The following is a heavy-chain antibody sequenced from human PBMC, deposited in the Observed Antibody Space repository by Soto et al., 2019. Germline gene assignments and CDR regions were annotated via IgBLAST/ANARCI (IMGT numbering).Heavy chain of an antibody. CDR1: GFTFDDYA. CDR3: AKDIGWLSKNYFDY. V-gene: IGHV3-9*01. Sequence: PGGSLRLSCAASGFTFDDYAMHWVRQAPGKGLEWVSGISWNSGSIGYADSVKGRFTISRDNAKNSLYLQMNSLRAEDTALYYCAKDIGWLSKNYFDYWGQGTLVTVSS. D-gene: IGHD3-22*01. J-gene: IGHJ4*02. CDR2: ISWNSGSI.